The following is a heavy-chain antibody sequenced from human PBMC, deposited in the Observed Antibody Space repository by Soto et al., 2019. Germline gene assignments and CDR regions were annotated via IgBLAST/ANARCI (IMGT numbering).Heavy chain of an antibody. CDR1: GFTFSSYA. V-gene: IGHV3-30-3*01. D-gene: IGHD1-26*01. Sequence: LRLSCAASGFTFSSYAMHWVRQAPGKGLEWVAVISYDGSNKYYADSVKGRFTISRDNSKNTLYLQMNSLRAEDTAVYYCARVLGADFDYWGQGTLVTVSS. CDR3: ARVLGADFDY. J-gene: IGHJ4*02. CDR2: ISYDGSNK.